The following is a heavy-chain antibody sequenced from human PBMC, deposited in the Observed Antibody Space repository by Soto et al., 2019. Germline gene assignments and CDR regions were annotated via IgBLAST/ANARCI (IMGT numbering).Heavy chain of an antibody. CDR3: ARGDYYDTSGPFSEAFDI. Sequence: PGGSLRLSCAVSGFTFNSYSMNWVRQAPGKGLEWVSSISSFSNYMYYTDSVKGRFTISRDNARNSLYLQMNSLRVEDTAVYFCARGDYYDTSGPFSEAFDIWGQGTMVTVSS. CDR2: ISSFSNYM. CDR1: GFTFNSYS. V-gene: IGHV3-21*01. D-gene: IGHD3-22*01. J-gene: IGHJ3*02.